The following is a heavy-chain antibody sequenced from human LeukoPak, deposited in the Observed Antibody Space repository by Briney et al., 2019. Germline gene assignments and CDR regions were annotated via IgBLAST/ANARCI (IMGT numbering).Heavy chain of an antibody. D-gene: IGHD6-19*01. Sequence: SETLSLTCSASGASTSDKYWSWIRQSPGRTLEWIGHIYNGRNTKYNPSLTSRVTISVDTSKNQFSLSLTSVTAADTPMYYCAQTTGWPGFDFWGPGALVTVSS. J-gene: IGHJ4*02. CDR3: AQTTGWPGFDF. CDR2: IYNGRNT. CDR1: GASTSDKY. V-gene: IGHV4-59*08.